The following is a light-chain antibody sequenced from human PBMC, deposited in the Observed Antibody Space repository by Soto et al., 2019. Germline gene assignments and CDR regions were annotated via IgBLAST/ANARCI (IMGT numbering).Light chain of an antibody. CDR1: QPVFIRY. Sequence: ETVLTQSPGTLSLSPGERATLSCRASQPVFIRYLAWYQQKPGQAPRLLIYGASTRATGIPERLSGSGSGTDFTLTVSRLEPEDFSVYYCQQFGDSLTFGGGTKVEI. J-gene: IGKJ4*01. CDR2: GAS. CDR3: QQFGDSLT. V-gene: IGKV3-20*01.